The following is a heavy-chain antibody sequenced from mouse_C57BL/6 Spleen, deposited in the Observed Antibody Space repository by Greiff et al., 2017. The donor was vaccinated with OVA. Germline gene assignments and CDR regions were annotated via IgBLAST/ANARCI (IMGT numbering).Heavy chain of an antibody. J-gene: IGHJ2*01. D-gene: IGHD4-1*02. CDR2: SRNKANDYTT. CDR3: ARDAPTGTGYFDY. V-gene: IGHV7-1*01. CDR1: GFTFSDFY. Sequence: EVKLVESGGGLVQSGRSLRLSCATSGFTFSDFYMEWVRQAPGKGLEWIAASRNKANDYTTEYSASVKGRFIVSRDTSQSILYLQMNALRAEDTAIYYCARDAPTGTGYFDYWGQGTTLTVSS.